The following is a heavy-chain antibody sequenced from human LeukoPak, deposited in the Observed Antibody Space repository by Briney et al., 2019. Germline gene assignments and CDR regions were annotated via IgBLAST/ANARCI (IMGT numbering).Heavy chain of an antibody. J-gene: IGHJ6*03. D-gene: IGHD5-18*01. Sequence: GGSLRLSCAASGFTFSSYSMNWVGQAPGKGLEWVSYISSSSSTIYYADSVKGRSTISRDNAKNSLYLQMNSLRAEDTAVYYCARGGYSYAIHKSYYYYYYMDVWGKGTTVTVSS. V-gene: IGHV3-48*04. CDR2: ISSSSSTI. CDR1: GFTFSSYS. CDR3: ARGGYSYAIHKSYYYYYYMDV.